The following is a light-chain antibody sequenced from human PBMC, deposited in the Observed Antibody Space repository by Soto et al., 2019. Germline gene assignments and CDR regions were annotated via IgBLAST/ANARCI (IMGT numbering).Light chain of an antibody. Sequence: DIQLTQSPSFVSASAGDIVTITGRASQDIGSWVAWYRQKPGRAPELLIYGSSRLQGGAPLRFSGSGYGTDFTLTISSLQPEDFATYYCLQDYNYPRTFGQGTKVDIK. J-gene: IGKJ1*01. CDR2: GSS. CDR3: LQDYNYPRT. V-gene: IGKV1-12*01. CDR1: QDIGSW.